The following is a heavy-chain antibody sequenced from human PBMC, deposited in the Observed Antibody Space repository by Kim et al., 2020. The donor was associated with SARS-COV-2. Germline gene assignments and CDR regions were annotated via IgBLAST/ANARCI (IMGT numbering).Heavy chain of an antibody. J-gene: IGHJ4*02. V-gene: IGHV3-23*01. Sequence: GGSLRLSCAASGLSFGNFAMSWVRQASGKGLEWVSGITGSGDYTYYADSVKGRFTISRDNSKNTLYLQMVGLRVEDAAVYFCAKGSGAHDYWGQGTLVTV. CDR2: ITGSGDYT. CDR3: AKGSGAHDY. CDR1: GLSFGNFA.